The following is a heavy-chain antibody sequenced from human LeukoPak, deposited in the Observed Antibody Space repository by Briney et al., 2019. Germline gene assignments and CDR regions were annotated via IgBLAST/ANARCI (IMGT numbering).Heavy chain of an antibody. D-gene: IGHD2-2*01. CDR1: GFTFGSFA. J-gene: IGHJ6*03. V-gene: IGHV3-23*01. CDR2: ISGSGYYT. CDR3: VKDGSWGDYQFYFYMDV. Sequence: GGSLRLSCEASGFTFGSFAMSWVRQAPGEGLEWLSGISGSGYYTYYAGSVKGRFTISRDNSKNTLYIQMSSLRVEHTAVYYCVKDGSWGDYQFYFYMDVWGKGTTVTVSS.